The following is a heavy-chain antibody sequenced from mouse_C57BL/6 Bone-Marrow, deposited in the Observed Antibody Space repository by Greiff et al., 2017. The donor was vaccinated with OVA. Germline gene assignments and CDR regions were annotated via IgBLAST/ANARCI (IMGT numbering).Heavy chain of an antibody. D-gene: IGHD2-4*01. CDR2: IHPNSGRT. CDR3: AFYDYDVWMDY. CDR1: GYTFTSYW. Sequence: QVQLQQPGAELVKPGASVTLSCKASGYTFTSYWMHWVKQWPGQGLEWIGMIHPNSGRTNYNEKFKSKATLTVDNSSSTAYMQLSSLTSEDSAVYYCAFYDYDVWMDYWGQGTSVTVSS. J-gene: IGHJ4*01. V-gene: IGHV1-64*01.